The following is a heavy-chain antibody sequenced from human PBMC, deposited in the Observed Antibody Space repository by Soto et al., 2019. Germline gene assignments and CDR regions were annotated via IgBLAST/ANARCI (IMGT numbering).Heavy chain of an antibody. J-gene: IGHJ6*02. CDR2: IIPVFGRT. V-gene: IGHV1-69*13. D-gene: IGHD3-22*01. CDR3: GRDSYDSSGSVVYGMDV. Sequence: RASVKVSCKASGGTLTRHAISWVRQAPGVGLEWMGVIIPVFGRTYYARRFEGRVVLTADESTSTVYMELSSLTSEDTAMYYCGRDSYDSSGSVVYGMDVWGQGTTVTVSS. CDR1: GGTLTRHA.